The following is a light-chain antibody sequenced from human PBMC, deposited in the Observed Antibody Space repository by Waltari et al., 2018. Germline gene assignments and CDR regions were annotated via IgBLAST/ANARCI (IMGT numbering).Light chain of an antibody. CDR1: ASNIANNL. V-gene: IGLV1-44*01. J-gene: IGLJ3*02. CDR2: RSD. Sequence: SVLPQPPSVSGTPGPRATISCSGIASNIANNLVNWYQQFPGKAPKLLIYRSDQRPSGAPDRFAGSKSGTSASLAISGLQSEDEADYYCAAWDDSLNGRWVFGGGTKVTVL. CDR3: AAWDDSLNGRWV.